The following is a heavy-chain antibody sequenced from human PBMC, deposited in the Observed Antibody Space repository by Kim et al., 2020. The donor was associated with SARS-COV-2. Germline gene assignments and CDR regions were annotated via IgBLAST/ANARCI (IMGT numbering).Heavy chain of an antibody. D-gene: IGHD2-2*01. Sequence: GGSLRLSCAASGFAFDDYAMHWVRQPPGKGLEWVSGIHWNGGKIAYADSVKGRLTISRDNAKNSLHLQINSLKAEDTAMYFCVKDIYIVALPACLQFWGQGTPVAVSS. CDR2: IHWNGGKI. CDR3: VKDIYIVALPACLQF. CDR1: GFAFDDYA. J-gene: IGHJ4*02. V-gene: IGHV3-9*01.